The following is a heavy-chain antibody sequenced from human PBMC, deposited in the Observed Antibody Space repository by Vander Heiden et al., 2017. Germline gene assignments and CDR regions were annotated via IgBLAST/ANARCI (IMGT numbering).Heavy chain of an antibody. J-gene: IGHJ4*02. CDR3: ARWEVTRKLFDY. CDR1: GGSISSSSYY. D-gene: IGHD1-26*01. V-gene: IGHV4-39*01. Sequence: QLQLQESGPGLVKPSETLSLTCTVSGGSISSSSYYWGWIRQPPGKGLEWIGSIYYSGSTDDNPALKSRVTISVDTSKNKFSLKLSYVNAADTAVYYCARWEVTRKLFDYWGQGNLVTVSS. CDR2: IYYSGST.